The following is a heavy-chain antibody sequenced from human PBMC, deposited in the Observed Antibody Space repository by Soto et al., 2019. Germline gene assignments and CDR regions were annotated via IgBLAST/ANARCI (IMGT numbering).Heavy chain of an antibody. CDR1: GYTFTGYY. J-gene: IGHJ4*02. V-gene: IGHV1-2*02. CDR3: AREYYGSGSQTPFDY. Sequence: QVQLVQSGAEVKKPGASVKVSCKASGYTFTGYYMHWVRQAPGQGLEWMGGINPNSGGTNYAQKFQGRVTMTRDTSISTAYMELSRLRSDDTAVYYCAREYYGSGSQTPFDYWGQGTLVTVSS. CDR2: INPNSGGT. D-gene: IGHD3-10*01.